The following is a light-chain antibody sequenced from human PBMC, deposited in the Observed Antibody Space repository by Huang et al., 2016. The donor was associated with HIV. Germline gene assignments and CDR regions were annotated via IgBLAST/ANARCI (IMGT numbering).Light chain of an antibody. J-gene: IGKJ4*01. V-gene: IGKV3-15*01. Sequence: EIVMTQSPATRSVSPGQRVTLSCRATRSVSTNLAWYQQRHGQAPRLLIYGSSTRAPGIPARRSCSGSGTDFSLTISSLQSEDFALYYCHQYNNWLLSFGGGTRV. CDR3: HQYNNWLLS. CDR2: GSS. CDR1: RSVSTN.